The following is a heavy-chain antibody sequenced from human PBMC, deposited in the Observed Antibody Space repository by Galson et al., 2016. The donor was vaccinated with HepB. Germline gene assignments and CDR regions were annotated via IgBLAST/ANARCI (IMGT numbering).Heavy chain of an antibody. Sequence: QSGAEVKKRGESLKISCKGSGYTFTSYWIGWVRQMPGKGLEWMGFIYPSDSDTTYSPSFQGHVTISADKSINTAYLQWSSLKASDTAMYYCARLGEWPLYSPKGYYGMDVWGHGTTVTVSS. CDR1: GYTFTSYW. J-gene: IGHJ6*02. CDR3: ARLGEWPLYSPKGYYGMDV. CDR2: IYPSDSDT. V-gene: IGHV5-51*03. D-gene: IGHD3-3*01.